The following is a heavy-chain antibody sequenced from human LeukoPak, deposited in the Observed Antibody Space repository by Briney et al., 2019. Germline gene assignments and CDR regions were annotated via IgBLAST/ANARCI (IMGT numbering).Heavy chain of an antibody. CDR1: GFTFSSYW. J-gene: IGHJ3*01. V-gene: IGHV3-7*01. CDR3: ARDYGGSSGAFDL. Sequence: GGSLRLSCAASGFTFSSYWMSWVRRAPGKGLEWVANIKQDGSETYYVDSVRGRFTISRDNAKNSLYLQMNSLRAEDTAVYYCARDYGGSSGAFDLWGQGTMVTVSS. CDR2: IKQDGSET. D-gene: IGHD4-23*01.